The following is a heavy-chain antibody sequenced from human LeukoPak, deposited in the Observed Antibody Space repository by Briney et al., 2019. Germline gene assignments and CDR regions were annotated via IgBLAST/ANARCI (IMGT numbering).Heavy chain of an antibody. CDR1: GFTFSSYA. CDR2: ISYDGSNK. D-gene: IGHD5-12*01. CDR3: ALEGVATISDY. J-gene: IGHJ4*02. V-gene: IGHV3-30-3*01. Sequence: GGSLRLSCAASGFTFSSYAMHWVRQAPGKGLEWVAVISYDGSNKYYADSVKGRFTISRDNSKNTLYLQMNSLRAEDTAVYYCALEGVATISDYWGQGTLVTVSS.